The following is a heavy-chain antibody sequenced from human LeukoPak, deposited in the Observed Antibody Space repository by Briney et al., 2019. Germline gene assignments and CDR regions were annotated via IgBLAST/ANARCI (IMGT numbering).Heavy chain of an antibody. J-gene: IGHJ5*02. D-gene: IGHD2-15*01. CDR3: ARDRYFSGA. Sequence: GGSLRLSCAASGFTFSNYWMSWVRQAPGKGLEWVANIKQDGSEKHHADSVEGRFAISRDNAKNSLYLQMNNLRAEDTAVYYCARDRYFSGAWGQGTLVTVSS. CDR2: IKQDGSEK. V-gene: IGHV3-7*03. CDR1: GFTFSNYW.